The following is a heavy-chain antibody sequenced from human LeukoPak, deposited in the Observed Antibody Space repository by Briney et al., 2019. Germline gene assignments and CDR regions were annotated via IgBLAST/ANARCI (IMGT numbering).Heavy chain of an antibody. CDR2: IYHSGST. Sequence: SETLSLTCTVSGYSISSGYYWGWIRQPPGKGLEWIGSIYHSGSTYYNPSLKSRVTISVDTSKNQFSLKLSSVTAADTAVYYCAREGPTAQDVWGKGTTVTISS. CDR1: GYSISSGYY. D-gene: IGHD4-17*01. J-gene: IGHJ6*04. CDR3: AREGPTAQDV. V-gene: IGHV4-38-2*02.